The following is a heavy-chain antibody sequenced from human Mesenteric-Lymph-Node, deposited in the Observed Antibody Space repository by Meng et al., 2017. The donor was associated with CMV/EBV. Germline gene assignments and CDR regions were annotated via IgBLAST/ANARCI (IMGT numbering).Heavy chain of an antibody. Sequence: ASVKVSCNASGYTFTNYVILWVRQAPGQGPEWMGWINAYNGNTDYAQQLQGRVTMTTDTSTNTGYMELKSLRSDDTAMYYCARATIGSGWYAYWGQGTLVTVSS. D-gene: IGHD6-13*01. CDR2: INAYNGNT. CDR3: ARATIGSGWYAY. J-gene: IGHJ4*02. CDR1: GYTFTNYV. V-gene: IGHV1-18*01.